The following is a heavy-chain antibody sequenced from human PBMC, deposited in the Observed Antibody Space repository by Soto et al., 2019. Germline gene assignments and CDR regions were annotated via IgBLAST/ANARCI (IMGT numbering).Heavy chain of an antibody. CDR1: GDSVSSNSAA. Sequence: SQTLSLTCAISGDSVSSNSAAWNWIRQSPSRGLEWLGRTYYRSKWYNDYAVSVKSRITIDPDTSKNQFSLQLNSVTPEDTAVYYCASARGQGRDFAPIRGMGYYLDYWGQGTLVTVAS. D-gene: IGHD3-9*01. V-gene: IGHV6-1*01. CDR2: TYYRSKWYN. CDR3: ASARGQGRDFAPIRGMGYYLDY. J-gene: IGHJ4*02.